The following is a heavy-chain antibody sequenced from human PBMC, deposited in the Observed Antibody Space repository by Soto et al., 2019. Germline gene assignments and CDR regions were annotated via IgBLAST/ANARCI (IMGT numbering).Heavy chain of an antibody. J-gene: IGHJ4*02. CDR2: IYSGGSI. CDR1: GFTVSSNY. D-gene: IGHD1-26*01. Sequence: EVQLVESGGGLIQPGGSLRLSCAASGFTVSSNYMSWVRQAPGKGLEWVSVIYSGGSIYYADSVKGRFTISRDNSKNTLYLQMNSLRAEDTAVYYCARSPMGATYFDYWGQGTLVTVSS. CDR3: ARSPMGATYFDY. V-gene: IGHV3-53*01.